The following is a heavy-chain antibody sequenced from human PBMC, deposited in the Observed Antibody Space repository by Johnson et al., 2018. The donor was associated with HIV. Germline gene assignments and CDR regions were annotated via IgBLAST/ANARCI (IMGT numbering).Heavy chain of an antibody. CDR3: ARGAPEDIVVVPAAFDI. CDR1: GFTFSSYA. Sequence: QVQLVESGGGVVQPGRSLRLSCAASGFTFSSYAMHWVRQAPGKGLEWVAVISYDGSNKYYADSVKGRFTISRDNSKNTLYLQMNSLRAEDTALYYCARGAPEDIVVVPAAFDIWGQGTMVTVSS. J-gene: IGHJ3*02. V-gene: IGHV3-30-3*01. CDR2: ISYDGSNK. D-gene: IGHD2-2*01.